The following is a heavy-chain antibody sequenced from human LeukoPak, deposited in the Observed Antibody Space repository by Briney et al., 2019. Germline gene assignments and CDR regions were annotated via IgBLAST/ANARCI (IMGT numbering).Heavy chain of an antibody. CDR1: GFTFSSSW. J-gene: IGHJ4*02. CDR2: IKTDGSTT. D-gene: IGHD3-10*01. V-gene: IGHV3-74*01. Sequence: GGSLRLSCAVSGFTFSSSWMHWVRQAPGKGLVWVSHIKTDGSTTAYADSVKGRFTISRDNSKNTLYLQMNSLRAEDTAVYYCASGQWFGEAAGYWGQGTLVTVSS. CDR3: ASGQWFGEAAGY.